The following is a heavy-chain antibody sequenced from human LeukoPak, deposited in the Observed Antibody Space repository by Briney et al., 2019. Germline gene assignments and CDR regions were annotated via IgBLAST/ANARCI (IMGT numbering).Heavy chain of an antibody. D-gene: IGHD3-10*01. V-gene: IGHV5-51*01. Sequence: GESLKISRHSSGYSLSSYLLGWERQMPGKGLEWMGIIYPCYSDTSYSSSFQGQVNISADKSITTSYLQWSSLKVSDTAIYYCARSPSGRRGGYYFDNWGQGTLLTVSS. CDR3: ARSPSGRRGGYYFDN. J-gene: IGHJ4*02. CDR2: IYPCYSDT. CDR1: GYSLSSYL.